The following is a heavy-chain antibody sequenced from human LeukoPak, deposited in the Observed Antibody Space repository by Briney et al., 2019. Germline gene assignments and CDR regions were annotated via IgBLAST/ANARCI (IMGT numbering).Heavy chain of an antibody. J-gene: IGHJ4*02. D-gene: IGHD5-24*01. CDR3: ARLTLGDGYNYYFDY. CDR2: IYYSGST. V-gene: IGHV4-59*08. CDR1: GGSISSYY. Sequence: PSETLSLTCTVSGGSISSYYWSWIRQPPGKGLEWIGYIYYSGSTNYNPSLKSRVTISVDTSKNQFSLKLSSVTAADTAVYYCARLTLGDGYNYYFDYWGQGTLVTVSS.